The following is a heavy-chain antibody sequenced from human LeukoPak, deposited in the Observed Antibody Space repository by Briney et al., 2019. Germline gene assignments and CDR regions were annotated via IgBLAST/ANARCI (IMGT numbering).Heavy chain of an antibody. V-gene: IGHV3-30-3*01. CDR2: ISYDGSNK. CDR1: GFTFSSYA. CDR3: ARELWFGELSHAFDI. D-gene: IGHD3-10*01. Sequence: GGSLRLSFAASGFTFSSYAMHWVRQAPGKGLEWVAVISYDGSNKYYADSVKGRFTISRDNSKNTLYLQMNSLRAEDTAVYYCARELWFGELSHAFDIWGQGTMVTVSS. J-gene: IGHJ3*02.